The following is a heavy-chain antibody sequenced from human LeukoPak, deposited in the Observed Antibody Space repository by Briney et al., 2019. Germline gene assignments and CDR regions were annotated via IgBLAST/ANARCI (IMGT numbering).Heavy chain of an antibody. V-gene: IGHV4-4*09. J-gene: IGHJ5*02. CDR2: AHPSGNT. Sequence: PSETLSLTCTVSGGSNNSYYWSWIRQPPGKGLEWIGYAHPSGNTNYSPSLKSRVTISIDTSRNQFSLKLSSVTAADTAVYYCARKAPKKGWFDPWGQGTLVTVSS. CDR3: ARKAPKKGWFDP. CDR1: GGSNNSYY.